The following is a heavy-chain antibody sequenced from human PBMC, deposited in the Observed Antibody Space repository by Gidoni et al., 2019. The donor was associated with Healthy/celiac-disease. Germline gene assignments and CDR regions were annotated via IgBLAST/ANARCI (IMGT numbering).Heavy chain of an antibody. CDR3: ARGPEQLLWFREVYYYYGMDV. V-gene: IGHV4-34*01. D-gene: IGHD3-10*01. J-gene: IGHJ6*02. CDR1: GGSFSGYY. Sequence: QVQLQQWGAGLLKPSETLSLTCAVYGGSFSGYYWSWIRQPPGKGLEWIGEINHSGSTNYNPSLKSRVTISVDTSKNQFSLKLSSVTAADTAVYYCARGPEQLLWFREVYYYYGMDVWGQGTTVTVSS. CDR2: INHSGST.